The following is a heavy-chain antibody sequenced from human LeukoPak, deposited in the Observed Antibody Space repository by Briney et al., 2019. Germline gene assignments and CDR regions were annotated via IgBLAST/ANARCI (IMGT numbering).Heavy chain of an antibody. V-gene: IGHV3-9*01. CDR1: GFTFDDYA. J-gene: IGHJ4*02. Sequence: GGSLRLSCAASGFTFDDYAMHWVRQVPGKGLEWVSGISWNSGSIGYADSVKGRFTISRDNAKNSLYLQMNSLRAEDTALYYCAKDYYSGYDYVFDYWGQGTLVTVSS. CDR2: ISWNSGSI. D-gene: IGHD5-12*01. CDR3: AKDYYSGYDYVFDY.